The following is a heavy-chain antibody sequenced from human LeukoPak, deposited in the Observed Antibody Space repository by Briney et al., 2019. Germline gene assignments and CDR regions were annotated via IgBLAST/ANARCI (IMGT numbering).Heavy chain of an antibody. CDR1: GYTFTGYY. Sequence: ASVKVSCKASGYTFTGYYMHWVRQAPGQGLEWVGRINPNSGGTNYAQKFQGRVTMTRDTSISTAYMELSRLRSDDTAVYYCARGTENLEFDWLLYYFDYWGQGTLATVSS. V-gene: IGHV1-2*06. CDR3: ARGTENLEFDWLLYYFDY. CDR2: INPNSGGT. D-gene: IGHD3-9*01. J-gene: IGHJ4*02.